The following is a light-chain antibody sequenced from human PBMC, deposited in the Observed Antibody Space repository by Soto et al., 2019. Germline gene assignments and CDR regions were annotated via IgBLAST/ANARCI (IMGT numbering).Light chain of an antibody. Sequence: EIVLTQSPGTLSLSPGERATLSCGASQSVDSNFLAWYKQKPGQAPRLIIYGASNRATGIPDRFSGSGSGTEFTLTISRLEPEDFEVYYCQQRSNWPITFGQGTRLEIK. CDR3: QQRSNWPIT. CDR1: QSVDSNF. J-gene: IGKJ5*01. V-gene: IGKV3D-20*02. CDR2: GAS.